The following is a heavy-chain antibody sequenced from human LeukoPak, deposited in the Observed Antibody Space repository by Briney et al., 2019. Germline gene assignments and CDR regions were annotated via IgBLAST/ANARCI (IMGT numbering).Heavy chain of an antibody. CDR3: ASLGGGYQRSISMWYFDY. J-gene: IGHJ4*02. D-gene: IGHD1-26*01. V-gene: IGHV1-69*13. Sequence: ASVKVSCKASGYTFTGYYMHWVRQAPGQGLEWMGGIIPIFGTANYAQKFQGRVTITADESTSTAYMELSSLRSEDTAVYYCASLGGGYQRSISMWYFDYWGQGTLVTVSS. CDR1: GYTFTGYY. CDR2: IIPIFGTA.